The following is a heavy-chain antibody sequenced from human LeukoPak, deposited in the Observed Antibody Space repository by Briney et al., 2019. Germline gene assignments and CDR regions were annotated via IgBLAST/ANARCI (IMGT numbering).Heavy chain of an antibody. CDR3: AKVKEIQLWSQPFDY. CDR1: GFTFSSYG. J-gene: IGHJ4*02. CDR2: ISYDGSNK. Sequence: GRSLRLSCAASGFTFSSYGMHWVCQAPGKGLEWVAVISYDGSNKYYADSVKGRFTISRDNSKNTLYLQMNSLRPEDTAVYYCAKVKEIQLWSQPFDYWGQGTLVTVSS. D-gene: IGHD5-18*01. V-gene: IGHV3-30*18.